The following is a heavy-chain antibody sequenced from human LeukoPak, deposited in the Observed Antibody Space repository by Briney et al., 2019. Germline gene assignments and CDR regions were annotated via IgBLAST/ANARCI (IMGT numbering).Heavy chain of an antibody. J-gene: IGHJ6*03. D-gene: IGHD3-10*01. CDR1: GFTFSSYW. CDR3: AGEGRYGFVYYYYYMDV. CDR2: IKQDGSVK. Sequence: GGSLRLSCAASGFTFSSYWMSWVRQAPGKGLEWVANIKQDGSVKYYVDSVKGRFTISRDNAKNSLFLQMNSLRAEDTAVYYCAGEGRYGFVYYYYYMDVWGKGTTVTVSS. V-gene: IGHV3-7*01.